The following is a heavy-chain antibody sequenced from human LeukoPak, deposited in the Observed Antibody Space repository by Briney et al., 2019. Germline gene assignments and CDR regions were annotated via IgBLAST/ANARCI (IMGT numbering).Heavy chain of an antibody. CDR2: INHSGST. CDR3: VRGPYGSGISNWFDP. Sequence: SETLSLTCAVYGGSFSGYYWSWIRQPPGKGLEWIGEINHSGSTNYNPSLKSRVTISVDTSKNQFSLKLSSVTAADTAVYYCVRGPYGSGISNWFDPWGQGTLVTVSS. D-gene: IGHD3-10*01. V-gene: IGHV4-34*01. CDR1: GGSFSGYY. J-gene: IGHJ5*02.